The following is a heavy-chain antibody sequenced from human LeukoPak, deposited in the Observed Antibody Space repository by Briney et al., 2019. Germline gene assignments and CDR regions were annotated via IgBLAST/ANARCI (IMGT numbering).Heavy chain of an antibody. Sequence: PGGSLRLSCAASGFTFSTYTMSWVRQAPGKGLEWVSALSGSDDYTYYADSVKGRFTISRDNSKNTLYLQMNSLRAEDTAVYYCATTRGGFDDAFDIWGQGTMVTVSS. J-gene: IGHJ3*02. D-gene: IGHD5-12*01. CDR1: GFTFSTYT. CDR3: ATTRGGFDDAFDI. CDR2: LSGSDDYT. V-gene: IGHV3-23*01.